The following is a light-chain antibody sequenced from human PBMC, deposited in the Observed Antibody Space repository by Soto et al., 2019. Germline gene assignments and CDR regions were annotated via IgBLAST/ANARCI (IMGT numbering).Light chain of an antibody. V-gene: IGKV3-11*01. J-gene: IGKJ5*01. CDR2: GAS. CDR3: QQRSNWPSIT. Sequence: EIVLTQSPATLSVSPGERATLSCRASQSISSTYLAWYQQKPGQAPRLLIYGASNRATGIPARFSGSGSGTDFTLTISSLEPEDSAVYYCQQRSNWPSITFGQGTRLEIK. CDR1: QSISSTY.